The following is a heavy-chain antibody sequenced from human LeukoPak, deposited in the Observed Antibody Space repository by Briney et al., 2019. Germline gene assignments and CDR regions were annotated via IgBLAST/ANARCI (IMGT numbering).Heavy chain of an antibody. V-gene: IGHV3-30*18. CDR2: ISYDGSNK. D-gene: IGHD6-19*01. J-gene: IGHJ4*02. CDR3: AKVPGYSSGWYYFDY. CDR1: GFTFSSYG. Sequence: GGSLRLSCAASGFTFSSYGMHWVRQAPGKGLEWVAVISYDGSNKYYADSVKGRFTISRDNSKNTLYLQMNSLRAGDTAVYYCAKVPGYSSGWYYFDYWGQGTLVTVSS.